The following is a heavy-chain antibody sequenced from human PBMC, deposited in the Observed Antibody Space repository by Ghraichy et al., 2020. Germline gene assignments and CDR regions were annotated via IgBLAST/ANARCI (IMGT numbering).Heavy chain of an antibody. CDR1: GFTFSGSA. D-gene: IGHD2-2*01. Sequence: GGSLRLSCAASGFTFSGSAMHWVRQASGKGLEWVGRIRSKANSYATAYAASVKGRFTISRDDSKNTAYLQMNSLKTEDTAVYYCTRQHALGYCSSTSCYYYGMDVWGQGTTVTVSS. J-gene: IGHJ6*02. CDR3: TRQHALGYCSSTSCYYYGMDV. CDR2: IRSKANSYAT. V-gene: IGHV3-73*01.